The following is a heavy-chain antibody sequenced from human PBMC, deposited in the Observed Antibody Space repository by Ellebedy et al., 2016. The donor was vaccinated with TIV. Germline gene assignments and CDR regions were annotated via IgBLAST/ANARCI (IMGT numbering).Heavy chain of an antibody. J-gene: IGHJ5*02. CDR3: TNRPRA. V-gene: IGHV3-53*01. CDR2: GYT. CDR1: GFIVSTNH. Sequence: PGGSLRLSCTASGFIVSTNHMSWVRQAPGKGLEWVGGYTNYADSVKGRFTISRDNSKNTLYLQMNNLRAEDTAVYYCTNRPRAWGQGTLVTVSS.